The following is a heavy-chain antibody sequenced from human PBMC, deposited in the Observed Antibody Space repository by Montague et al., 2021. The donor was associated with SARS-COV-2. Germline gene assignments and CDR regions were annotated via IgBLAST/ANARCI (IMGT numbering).Heavy chain of an antibody. CDR3: ARGLGRLEDV. V-gene: IGHV4-34*01. Sequence: SETLSLTCAVYGGSISGYYWSWIRQPPGKGLEWIGEINHSGSTNYNPSLKSRVTISVDTSKNQFSLKLSSVTAADTAVYYCARGLGRLEDVWGQGTTVTVSS. CDR2: INHSGST. J-gene: IGHJ6*02. D-gene: IGHD1-26*01. CDR1: GGSISGYY.